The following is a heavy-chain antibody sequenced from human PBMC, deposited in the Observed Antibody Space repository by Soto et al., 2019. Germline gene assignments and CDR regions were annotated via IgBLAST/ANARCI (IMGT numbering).Heavy chain of an antibody. CDR2: IHYGGST. CDR3: AREGDAFGAPFDY. D-gene: IGHD3-10*01. J-gene: IGHJ4*02. CDR1: GGSISSGNYY. V-gene: IGHV4-30-4*01. Sequence: SETLSLTCTVSGGSISSGNYYWSWIRQPPGKGLEWIGYIHYGGSTYYNPSLKSRVSISVDTSKNQFSLKLSSVTAADTAVYYCAREGDAFGAPFDYWGQGTLVTVSS.